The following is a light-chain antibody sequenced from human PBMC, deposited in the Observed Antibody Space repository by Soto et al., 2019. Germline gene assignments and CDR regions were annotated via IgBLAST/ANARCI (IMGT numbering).Light chain of an antibody. Sequence: DIQMTQSPSSLSASVGDRVAITCQASQGITNYLNWYQQKPGKAPKLLIYDASNLETGVPSRFSGSGSGADFTFTISSLQSEDFAVYFCHQYYEWPPWTFGQGTKVEI. CDR2: DAS. V-gene: IGKV1-33*01. CDR1: QGITNY. CDR3: HQYYEWPPWT. J-gene: IGKJ1*01.